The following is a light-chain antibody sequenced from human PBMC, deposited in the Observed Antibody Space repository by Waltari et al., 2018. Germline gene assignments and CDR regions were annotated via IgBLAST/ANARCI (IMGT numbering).Light chain of an antibody. V-gene: IGKV3-11*01. CDR1: QSVTRY. J-gene: IGKJ4*01. CDR3: QQRSSWPS. Sequence: IVLTQSPATLSLSPGERATLSCRASQSVTRYLAWYQQKPGQAPRLLIPDASNRAAGISARFSGSGFETDFTLTISSLEPEDSAVYYCQQRSSWPSFGGGTKVEIK. CDR2: DAS.